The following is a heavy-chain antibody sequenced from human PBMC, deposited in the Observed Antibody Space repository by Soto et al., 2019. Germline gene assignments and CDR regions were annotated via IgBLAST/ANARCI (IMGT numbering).Heavy chain of an antibody. CDR1: GFTFSSYA. D-gene: IGHD3-10*01. J-gene: IGHJ6*02. CDR3: AKDRRFGDLYYYYGMDV. Sequence: GGSLRLSCAASGFTFSSYAMHWVRQAPGKGLEWVAVISYDGSNKYYADSVKGRFTISRDNSKNTLYLQMNSLRAEDTAVYYCAKDRRFGDLYYYYGMDVWGQGTTVTAP. CDR2: ISYDGSNK. V-gene: IGHV3-30-3*01.